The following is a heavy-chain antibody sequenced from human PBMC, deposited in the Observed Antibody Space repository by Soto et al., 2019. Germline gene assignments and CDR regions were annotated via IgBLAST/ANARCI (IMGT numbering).Heavy chain of an antibody. V-gene: IGHV3-23*01. CDR3: ATLYYDILTGQKY. J-gene: IGHJ4*02. Sequence: GGSLRLSCAASGFTFSSYAMSWVRQAPGKGLEWVSAISGSGGSTYYADSVKGRFTISRDNSKNTLYLQMNSLRAEDTAVYYCATLYYDILTGQKYWGQGTLVTVSS. CDR2: ISGSGGST. D-gene: IGHD3-9*01. CDR1: GFTFSSYA.